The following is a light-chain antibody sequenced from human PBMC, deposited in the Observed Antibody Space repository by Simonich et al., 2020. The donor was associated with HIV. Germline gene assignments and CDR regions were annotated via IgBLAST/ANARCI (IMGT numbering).Light chain of an antibody. Sequence: DIQMTQSPSTLSASVGDRVIITCRASQSMSSWLAWYQQKPGKAPKLLIYDATTLQSGVPSRFSGSVSGTEFTLTISSLQPEDFATYYCQQANSFPFTFGPGTKVDIK. V-gene: IGKV1-12*01. CDR2: DAT. CDR3: QQANSFPFT. CDR1: QSMSSW. J-gene: IGKJ3*01.